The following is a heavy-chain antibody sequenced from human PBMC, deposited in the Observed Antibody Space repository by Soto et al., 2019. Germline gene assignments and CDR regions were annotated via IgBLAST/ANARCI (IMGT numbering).Heavy chain of an antibody. CDR2: IYYSGST. CDR1: GGSISSSSYY. D-gene: IGHD3-22*01. V-gene: IGHV4-39*01. Sequence: PSETLSLTCTVSGGSISSSSYYWGWVRQPPGKGLEWIGSIYYSGSTYYNPSLKSRVTISVDTSKNQFSLKLSSVTAADTAVYYCARRGYDSSGYWTPPRQYYFDYWGQGTLVTVSS. J-gene: IGHJ4*02. CDR3: ARRGYDSSGYWTPPRQYYFDY.